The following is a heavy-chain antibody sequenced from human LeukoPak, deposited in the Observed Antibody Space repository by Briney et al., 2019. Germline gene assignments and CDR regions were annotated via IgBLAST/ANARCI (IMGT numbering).Heavy chain of an antibody. Sequence: ASVKVSCKASGYTFTSYAMNWVRQAPGQGLEWMGWINTNTGNPTYAQGFTGRFVFSLDTSVSTAYLQISSLKAEDTAVYYCAREWGGYCTNGVCYFVRFDPWGQGTLVTVSS. D-gene: IGHD2-8*01. V-gene: IGHV7-4-1*02. CDR3: AREWGGYCTNGVCYFVRFDP. J-gene: IGHJ5*02. CDR2: INTNTGNP. CDR1: GYTFTSYA.